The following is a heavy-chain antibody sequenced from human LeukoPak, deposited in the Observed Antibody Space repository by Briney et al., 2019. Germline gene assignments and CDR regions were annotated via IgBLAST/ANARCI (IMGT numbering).Heavy chain of an antibody. V-gene: IGHV4-59*01. J-gene: IGHJ3*02. Sequence: SETLSLTCTVSGGSISNYYWSWIRQSPGKGLEWIGYIYYSGTTNYNPSLKGRVTISVDTSKNQFSLKLSSVTAADTAVYYCARDISTHDAIDIWGQGTMVTVSS. CDR2: IYYSGTT. CDR1: GGSISNYY. CDR3: ARDISTHDAIDI. D-gene: IGHD2/OR15-2a*01.